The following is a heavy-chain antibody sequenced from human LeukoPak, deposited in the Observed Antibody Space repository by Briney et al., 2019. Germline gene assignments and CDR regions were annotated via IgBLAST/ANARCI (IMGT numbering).Heavy chain of an antibody. Sequence: MSSETLSLTCTVSGGSISSSTYFWGWIRQPPGKGLEWIGTIYYSGSTYYNPSLKSRVTISVDSSKNQFSLKLSSVTAADTAVYYCARRLRLGELSPNYYYYYMDVWGKGTTVTVSS. V-gene: IGHV4-39*07. D-gene: IGHD3-16*02. CDR2: IYYSGST. CDR3: ARRLRLGELSPNYYYYYMDV. CDR1: GGSISSSTYF. J-gene: IGHJ6*03.